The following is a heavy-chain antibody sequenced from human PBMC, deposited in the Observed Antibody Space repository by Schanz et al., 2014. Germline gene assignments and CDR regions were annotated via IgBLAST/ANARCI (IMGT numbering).Heavy chain of an antibody. CDR3: AKSYDTSGYSGFDY. Sequence: VHLVESGGGVVQPGRSLRLSCAASGFTFSSYGMHWVRQAPGKGLEWVSAISGSGGSTYYADSVKGRFTISRDSSKNTLHLQMNSLRAEDTAVYFCAKSYDTSGYSGFDYWGQGTLVTVSS. V-gene: IGHV3-23*04. J-gene: IGHJ4*02. D-gene: IGHD3-22*01. CDR1: GFTFSSYG. CDR2: ISGSGGST.